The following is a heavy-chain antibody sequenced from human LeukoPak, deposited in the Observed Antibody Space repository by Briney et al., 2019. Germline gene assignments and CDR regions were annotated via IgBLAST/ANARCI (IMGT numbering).Heavy chain of an antibody. V-gene: IGHV4-38-2*01. D-gene: IGHD3-10*01. CDR3: VRHYGSGSYYSAADY. Sequence: PGGSLRLSCAASGFTFSSYAMSWIRQPPGKGLEWIGSVYYSGSTYYNPSLRTRVSISVDTSKNQFSLKLGSVTAADTAVYYCVRHYGSGSYYSAADYWGQGALVTVSS. CDR1: GFTFSSYA. CDR2: VYYSGST. J-gene: IGHJ4*02.